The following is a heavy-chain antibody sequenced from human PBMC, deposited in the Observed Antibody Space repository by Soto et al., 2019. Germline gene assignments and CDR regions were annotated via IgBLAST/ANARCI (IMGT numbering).Heavy chain of an antibody. Sequence: QVQLVQSGAEVKKPGASVKVSCKASGYTFTSYYMHWVRQAPGQGLEWMGIINPSGGSTSYAQKFQGRVTMNRDTSTSTVYMELSSLRSEDTAVYYCATGDYVWGSYRYRPKGGAFDIWGQGTMVTVSS. V-gene: IGHV1-46*01. CDR3: ATGDYVWGSYRYRPKGGAFDI. CDR1: GYTFTSYY. CDR2: INPSGGST. D-gene: IGHD3-16*02. J-gene: IGHJ3*02.